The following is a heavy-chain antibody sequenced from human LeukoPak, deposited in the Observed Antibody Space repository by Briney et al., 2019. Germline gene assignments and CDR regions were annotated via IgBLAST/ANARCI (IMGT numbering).Heavy chain of an antibody. CDR3: ARGALRYFDWLKKDYYYMDV. J-gene: IGHJ6*03. Sequence: PSETLSLTCTVSGGSISSSSYYWGWIRQPPGNGLEWIGSIYYSGSTYYNPSLKSRVTISVDTSKNQFSLKLSSVTAADTAVYYCARGALRYFDWLKKDYYYMDVWGRGTTVTISS. CDR1: GGSISSSSYY. V-gene: IGHV4-39*07. D-gene: IGHD3-9*01. CDR2: IYYSGST.